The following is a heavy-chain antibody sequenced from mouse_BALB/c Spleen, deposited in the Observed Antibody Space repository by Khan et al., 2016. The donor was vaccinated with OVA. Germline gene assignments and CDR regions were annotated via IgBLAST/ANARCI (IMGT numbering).Heavy chain of an antibody. CDR1: GYSITSGYG. CDR3: ARTARIKY. CDR2: ISYSGST. J-gene: IGHJ2*01. Sequence: EVQLVESGPGLVKPSQSLSLTCTVTGYSITSGYGWNWLRQFPGNKLEWMGYISYSGSTNYNASSKSRISTTRDTPKNQFFLQLNSVTTEDTAAYYWARTARIKYWGQGTTLTVSS. V-gene: IGHV3-2*02. D-gene: IGHD1-2*01.